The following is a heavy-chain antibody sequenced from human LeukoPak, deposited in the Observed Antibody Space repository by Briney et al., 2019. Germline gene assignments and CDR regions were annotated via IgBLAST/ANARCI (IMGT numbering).Heavy chain of an antibody. CDR1: GFTFDDYA. V-gene: IGHV3-43*02. CDR2: ISGDGGST. Sequence: GGSLRLSCAASGFTFDDYAMHWVRQAPGKGLEWVSPISGDGGSTYYADSVKGRFTISRDNSKNSLYLQMNSLRTEDTALYYCAKDYSSSWYYAFDIWGQGTMVTVSS. D-gene: IGHD6-13*01. J-gene: IGHJ3*02. CDR3: AKDYSSSWYYAFDI.